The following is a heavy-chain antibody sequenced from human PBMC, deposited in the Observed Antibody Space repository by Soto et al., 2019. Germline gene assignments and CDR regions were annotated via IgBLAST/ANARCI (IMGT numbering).Heavy chain of an antibody. CDR3: ARGDSRSYYYVYAFDV. V-gene: IGHV3-48*03. Sequence: EVQLLESGGGLVQPGGSLTLSCVASGFSLSSHEMNWVRQAPGKGLEWISYISDTSRTIYYADSVRGRFTISRDNAKNSGSLQMNGLGVEDTAVYYCARGDSRSYYYVYAFDVWGQGTVVTVSS. CDR2: ISDTSRTI. D-gene: IGHD3-22*01. CDR1: GFSLSSHE. J-gene: IGHJ3*01.